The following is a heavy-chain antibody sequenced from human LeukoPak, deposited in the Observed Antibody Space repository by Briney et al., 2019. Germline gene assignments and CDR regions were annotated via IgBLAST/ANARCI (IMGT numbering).Heavy chain of an antibody. J-gene: IGHJ3*02. CDR1: GFTFSSYE. CDR3: AKDMDPYSSSSAAFDI. V-gene: IGHV3-48*03. CDR2: ISSSGSTI. D-gene: IGHD6-6*01. Sequence: GGSLRLSCAASGFTFSSYEMNWVRQAPGKGLEWVSYISSSGSTIYYADSVKGRFTISRDNAKNPLYLQMNSLRAEDMALYYCAKDMDPYSSSSAAFDIWGQGTMVTVSS.